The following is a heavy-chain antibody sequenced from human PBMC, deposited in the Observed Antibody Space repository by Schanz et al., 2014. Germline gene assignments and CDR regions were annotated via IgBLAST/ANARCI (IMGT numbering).Heavy chain of an antibody. D-gene: IGHD3-10*01. CDR3: AKGRFGELSAFDI. J-gene: IGHJ3*02. CDR1: GFSFGTYA. Sequence: EVHLLESGGGLVQPGGSLRLSCAASGFSFGTYAMSWVRQAPGKGLLWVSSISGTGGDDTYYADSVKGRFTISRDNSKNTLYLQMNSLRAEDTAVYYCAKGRFGELSAFDIWGQGTMGTVSS. V-gene: IGHV3-23*01. CDR2: ISGTGGDDT.